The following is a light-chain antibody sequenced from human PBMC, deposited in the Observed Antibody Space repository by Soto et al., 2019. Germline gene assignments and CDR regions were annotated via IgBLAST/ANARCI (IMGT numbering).Light chain of an antibody. Sequence: QSVLTQPPSVSGAPGQRVTIPCTGSSSNIGAGYDVHWYQRLPGTAPKLLIYGNTNRPSGVPDRFSGSKSDTSASLAIAGFQVEDEADYYCQSYDSSLITYVFGTGTKVTVL. J-gene: IGLJ1*01. V-gene: IGLV1-40*01. CDR1: SSNIGAGYD. CDR2: GNT. CDR3: QSYDSSLITYV.